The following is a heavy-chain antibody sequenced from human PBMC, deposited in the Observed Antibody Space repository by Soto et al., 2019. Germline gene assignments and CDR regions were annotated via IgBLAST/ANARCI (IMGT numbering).Heavy chain of an antibody. CDR1: GGSISSGGYY. V-gene: IGHV4-31*03. Sequence: QVQLQESGPGLVKPSQTLSLTCTVSGGSISSGGYYWSWIRQHPGKGLEWIGYIYYSGSTYYNPSLSSRVTISVDTSKNQFSLKLSSVPAADTAVYYGGRAPGGGFGELFDLWGQGTLVTVSS. D-gene: IGHD3-10*01. CDR2: IYYSGST. CDR3: GRAPGGGFGELFDL. J-gene: IGHJ4*02.